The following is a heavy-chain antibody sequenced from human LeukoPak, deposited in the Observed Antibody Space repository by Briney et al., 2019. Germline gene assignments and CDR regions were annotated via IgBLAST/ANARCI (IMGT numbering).Heavy chain of an antibody. CDR2: IHYTGST. CDR3: ARDPATWYFDL. J-gene: IGHJ2*01. V-gene: IGHV4-31*02. Sequence: LRLSCAASGFTFNNFALDWVRQAPGKGLEWIGYIHYTGSTSYNPSLKSRVTISVDTSKSQFSLNLSSVTAADTALYYCARDPATWYFDLWGRGTLVTVSS. CDR1: GFTFNNFA.